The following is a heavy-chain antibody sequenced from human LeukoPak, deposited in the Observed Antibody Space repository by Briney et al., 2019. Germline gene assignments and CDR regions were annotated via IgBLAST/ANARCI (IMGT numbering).Heavy chain of an antibody. CDR2: MNPNSGNT. CDR3: ARSPVGDNHAFDI. V-gene: IGHV1-8*03. Sequence: ASVKVSCKASGYTFTSYDINWVRQATGQGLEWVGWMNPNSGNTGYAQKFQGRVTITRNTSISTAYMELSSLRSEDTAVYYCARSPVGDNHAFDIWGQGTMVTVSS. J-gene: IGHJ3*02. D-gene: IGHD3-10*01. CDR1: GYTFTSYD.